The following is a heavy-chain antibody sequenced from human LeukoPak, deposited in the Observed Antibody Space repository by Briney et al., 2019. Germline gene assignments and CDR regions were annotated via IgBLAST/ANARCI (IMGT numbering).Heavy chain of an antibody. Sequence: GASVKVSCKASGGTFSSYAISWVRQAPGQGLEWMGGIIPIFGTANYAQKFQGRVTITADESTSTAYMELSSLRSEDTAVYYCARYRGLEVATPFDYWGQGTLVTVSS. J-gene: IGHJ4*02. CDR2: IIPIFGTA. CDR3: ARYRGLEVATPFDY. CDR1: GGTFSSYA. V-gene: IGHV1-69*01. D-gene: IGHD5-12*01.